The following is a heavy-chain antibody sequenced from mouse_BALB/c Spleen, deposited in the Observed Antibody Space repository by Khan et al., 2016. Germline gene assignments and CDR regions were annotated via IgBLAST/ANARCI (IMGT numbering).Heavy chain of an antibody. J-gene: IGHJ4*01. CDR1: EYTFTNYG. CDR3: ARTGDDPYYAMDY. D-gene: IGHD2-2*01. Sequence: QMQLVQSGPELKKPGETVKISCKASEYTFTNYGMNWVKQAPGKGLKWMGWINTNTGEPTYAEEFKGRFAFSLEASASTSYLQINNLKNEDSATYSCARTGDDPYYAMDYWGQGTSVTVSS. V-gene: IGHV9-3*02. CDR2: INTNTGEP.